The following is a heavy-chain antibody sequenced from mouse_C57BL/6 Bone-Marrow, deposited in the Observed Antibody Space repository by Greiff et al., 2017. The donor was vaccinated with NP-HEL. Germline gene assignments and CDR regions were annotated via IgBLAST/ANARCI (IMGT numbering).Heavy chain of an antibody. V-gene: IGHV1-59*01. CDR3: ARHYYGSSLYWYFDV. CDR1: GYTFTSYW. CDR2: IDPSDSYT. D-gene: IGHD1-1*01. J-gene: IGHJ1*03. Sequence: QVQLQQPGAELVRPGTSVKLSCKASGYTFTSYWIHWVKQRPGQGLEWIGVIDPSDSYTNYNQKFKGKATLTVDTSSSTAYMQLSSLTSEDSAVYYCARHYYGSSLYWYFDVWGTGTTVTVSS.